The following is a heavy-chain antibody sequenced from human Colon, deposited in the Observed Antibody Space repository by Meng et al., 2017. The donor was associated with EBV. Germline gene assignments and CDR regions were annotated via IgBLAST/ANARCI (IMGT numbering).Heavy chain of an antibody. CDR1: GDSVTNGGYS. V-gene: IGHV4-30-2*01. Sequence: SGPGSWTPSRTLQLTCVVSGDSVTNGGYSWSWTRQPPGKGLEWIGYIYHSGSTKYNPSLKSRVTISVDTSKNQFSLKLSSVTAADTAVYYCARDTSTWGNKGLDHWGQGILVTVSS. CDR2: IYHSGST. CDR3: ARDTSTWGNKGLDH. D-gene: IGHD7-27*01. J-gene: IGHJ4*02.